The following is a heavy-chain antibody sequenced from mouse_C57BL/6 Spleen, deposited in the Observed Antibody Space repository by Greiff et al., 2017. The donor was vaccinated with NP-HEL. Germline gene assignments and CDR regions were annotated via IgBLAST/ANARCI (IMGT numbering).Heavy chain of an antibody. Sequence: EVKLMESGPELVKPGDSVKISCKASGYSFTGYFMNWVMQSHGKSLEWIGRINPYNGDTFYNQKFKGKATLTVDKSSSTAHMELRSLTSEDSAVYYCARGYYGNYGFDYWGQGTTLTVSS. J-gene: IGHJ2*01. CDR2: INPYNGDT. V-gene: IGHV1-20*01. CDR3: ARGYYGNYGFDY. D-gene: IGHD2-1*01. CDR1: GYSFTGYF.